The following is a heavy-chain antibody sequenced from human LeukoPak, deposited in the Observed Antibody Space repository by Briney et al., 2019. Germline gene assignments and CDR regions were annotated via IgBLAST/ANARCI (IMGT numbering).Heavy chain of an antibody. J-gene: IGHJ4*02. D-gene: IGHD6-19*01. CDR1: GGSISTYY. Sequence: SETLSLTCTVSGGSISTYYWSWIRQSPGKGLEWVGYMSYSGTSNYSPSLESRVTVSVDTSKNQFSLKLTSVTAADTAVYYCARNGGGWSFDYWGQGTLVTVSS. V-gene: IGHV4-59*08. CDR2: MSYSGTS. CDR3: ARNGGGWSFDY.